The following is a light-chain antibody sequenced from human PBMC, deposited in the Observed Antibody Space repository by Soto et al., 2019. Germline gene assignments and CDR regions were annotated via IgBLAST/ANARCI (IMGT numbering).Light chain of an antibody. J-gene: IGKJ1*01. CDR1: QSVTNNY. Sequence: EIVLTQSPGTLSLSPGERATLSCRSSQSVTNNYLAWYQQKPGQAPRLLIYGASSRATGIPDRFSGSGTGTDFTLTISRLEPEDFAVYYCQQYNNWPDKFGQGTKVDIK. CDR2: GAS. CDR3: QQYNNWPDK. V-gene: IGKV3-20*01.